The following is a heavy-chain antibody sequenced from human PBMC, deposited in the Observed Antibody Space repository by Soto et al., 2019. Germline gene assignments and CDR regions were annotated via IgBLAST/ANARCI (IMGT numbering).Heavy chain of an antibody. D-gene: IGHD2-2*01. CDR2: TYYRSKWYN. CDR3: ARVVPAATYYYYGMDV. CDR1: GDSVSSNSAA. J-gene: IGHJ6*02. Sequence: HSQTLSLTCAISGDSVSSNSAAWNWIRQSPSRGLEWLGRTYYRSKWYNDYAVSVKSRITINPDTSRNQFSLQLNSVTPEDKAVYYCARVVPAATYYYYGMDVWGQGTTVTVSS. V-gene: IGHV6-1*01.